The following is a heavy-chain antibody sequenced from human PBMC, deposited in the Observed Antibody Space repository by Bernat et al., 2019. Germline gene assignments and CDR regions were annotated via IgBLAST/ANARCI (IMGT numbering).Heavy chain of an antibody. CDR3: ARDPMTMVRGVVLAYGMDV. Sequence: QLLLQESGPGLVKPSETLSLTCTVSGGSISSSSYYWGWIRQPPGKGLDWIGTIYYSGSTYYNPSLKRRVTISVDTSKNPFSLKLRCVTAADTAVYYGARDPMTMVRGVVLAYGMDVWGQGTTVTVSS. D-gene: IGHD3-10*01. V-gene: IGHV4-39*01. J-gene: IGHJ6*02. CDR2: IYYSGST. CDR1: GGSISSSSYY.